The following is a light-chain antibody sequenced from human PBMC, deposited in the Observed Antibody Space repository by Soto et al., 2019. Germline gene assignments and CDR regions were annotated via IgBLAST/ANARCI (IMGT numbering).Light chain of an antibody. CDR1: SSNIGVNY. J-gene: IGLJ2*01. V-gene: IGLV1-47*01. Sequence: QPVLTQPPSASGTPGQRVTISCSGSSSNIGVNYVYWYQQLPGTAPKLLIYTNNQRPSGVPDRFSGSKSGTSASLAISGLRSEDEADYHCATWDDSLSGVLFGGGTKLTVL. CDR3: ATWDDSLSGVL. CDR2: TNN.